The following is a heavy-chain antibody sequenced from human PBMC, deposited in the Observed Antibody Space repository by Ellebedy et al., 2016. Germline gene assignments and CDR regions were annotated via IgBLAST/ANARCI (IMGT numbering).Heavy chain of an antibody. CDR1: AYIFSRYW. Sequence: GESLKISCKGSAYIFSRYWIAWVRRMPGKGLEWMGSIYPGVSDTRYSPSFQGQVTLSVDKPINTAYLHWSSLKASDTALYYCARGDGTYYYHLDVWGTGTTVTVSA. CDR3: ARGDGTYYYHLDV. D-gene: IGHD1-1*01. CDR2: IYPGVSDT. J-gene: IGHJ6*04. V-gene: IGHV5-51*04.